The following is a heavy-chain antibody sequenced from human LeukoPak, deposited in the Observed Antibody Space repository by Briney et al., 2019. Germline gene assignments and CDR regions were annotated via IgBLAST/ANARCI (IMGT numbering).Heavy chain of an antibody. Sequence: GRSLRLSCAASGFTFSSYGMHWVRQAPGKGLEGVAVISYDGSNKYYADSVKGRFTISRDNSKNTLYLQMNSLRAEDTAVYYCAKANHQLLWFGELLFDYWGQGTLVTVSS. CDR1: GFTFSSYG. CDR2: ISYDGSNK. J-gene: IGHJ4*02. CDR3: AKANHQLLWFGELLFDY. D-gene: IGHD3-10*01. V-gene: IGHV3-30*18.